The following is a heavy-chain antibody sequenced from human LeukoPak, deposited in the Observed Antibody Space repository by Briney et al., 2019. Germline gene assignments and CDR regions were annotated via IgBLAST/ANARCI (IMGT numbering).Heavy chain of an antibody. CDR1: GFTFSSYS. D-gene: IGHD6-13*01. Sequence: GSLRLSCSTSGFTFSSYSINWVRQAPGKGLEWVSSISSSSSYIYYADSVKGRFTISRDNAKNSLYLQMNSLRAEDTAVYYCARDFEYSSSWGINWFDPWGQGTLVTVSS. J-gene: IGHJ5*02. V-gene: IGHV3-21*01. CDR3: ARDFEYSSSWGINWFDP. CDR2: ISSSSSYI.